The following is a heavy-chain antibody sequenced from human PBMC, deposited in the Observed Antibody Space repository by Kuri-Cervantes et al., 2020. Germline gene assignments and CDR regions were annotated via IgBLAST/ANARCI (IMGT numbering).Heavy chain of an antibody. Sequence: SCTVSGGSISSGDYYWSWIRQPPGKGLEWIGYIYYSGSTYYNPSLKSRVTISVDTSKNHFSLNLSSATAADTALYYCARGLSTEYCRGGSCYSAFWFDPWGQGTLVTVSS. D-gene: IGHD2-15*01. CDR2: IYYSGST. J-gene: IGHJ5*02. CDR1: GGSISSGDYY. V-gene: IGHV4-31*02. CDR3: ARGLSTEYCRGGSCYSAFWFDP.